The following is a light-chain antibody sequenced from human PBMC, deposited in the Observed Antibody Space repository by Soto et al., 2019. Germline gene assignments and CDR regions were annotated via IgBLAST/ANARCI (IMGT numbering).Light chain of an antibody. CDR1: SSNIGSNY. CDR3: AAWDDSLSGPV. J-gene: IGLJ2*01. CDR2: RNN. V-gene: IGLV1-47*01. Sequence: VVTQPPSASGTPGQRVTISCSGSSSNIGSNYVYWYQQLPGTAPKLLIYRNNQRPSGVPDRFSGSKSGTSASLAISGLRSEDEADYYCAAWDDSLSGPVFGGGTKLTVL.